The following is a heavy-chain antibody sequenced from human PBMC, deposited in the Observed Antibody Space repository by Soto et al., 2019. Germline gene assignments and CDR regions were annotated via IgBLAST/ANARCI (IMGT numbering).Heavy chain of an antibody. CDR2: INSESTGM. V-gene: IGHV3-48*02. Sequence: EEHLVESGGALVQRGGSLRLSCAASGFTFSSYSMKWVRQSPGKGLEWISHINSESTGMYYAASVKGRFIISRDNARNSLYLQMNTLRDEDTAVYYCPRAGRGAVVVGALGYFYYSMDVWGQGPTVTVSS. J-gene: IGHJ6*02. CDR1: GFTFSSYS. D-gene: IGHD2-15*01. CDR3: PRAGRGAVVVGALGYFYYSMDV.